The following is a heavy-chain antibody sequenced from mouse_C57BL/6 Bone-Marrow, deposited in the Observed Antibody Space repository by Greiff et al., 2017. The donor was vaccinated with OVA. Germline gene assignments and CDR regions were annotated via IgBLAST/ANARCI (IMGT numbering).Heavy chain of an antibody. CDR2: SRNKANDYTT. CDR1: GFTFSDFY. Sequence: EVQRVESGGGLVQSGRSLRLSCATSGFTFSDFYMEWVRQAPGKGLEWIAASRNKANDYTTEYSASVKGRFIVSRDTSQSILYLQMNALRAEDTAIYYCARETYYYGSSYAMDYWGQGTSVTVSS. J-gene: IGHJ4*01. CDR3: ARETYYYGSSYAMDY. V-gene: IGHV7-1*01. D-gene: IGHD1-1*01.